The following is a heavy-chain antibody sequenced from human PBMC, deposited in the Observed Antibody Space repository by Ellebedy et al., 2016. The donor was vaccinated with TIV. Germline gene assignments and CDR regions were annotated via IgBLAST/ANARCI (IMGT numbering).Heavy chain of an antibody. V-gene: IGHV4-30-2*01. Sequence: LRLXXAVSGGSISSGGYSWSWIRQPPGKGLEWIGYIYHSGSTYYNPSLKSRVTISVDRSKNQFSLKLSSVTAADTAVYYCARVNGITGTTFDPWGQGTLVTVSP. CDR2: IYHSGST. J-gene: IGHJ5*02. CDR3: ARVNGITGTTFDP. D-gene: IGHD1-7*01. CDR1: GGSISSGGYS.